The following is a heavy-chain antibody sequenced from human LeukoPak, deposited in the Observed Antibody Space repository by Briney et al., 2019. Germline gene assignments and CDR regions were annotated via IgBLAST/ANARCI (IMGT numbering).Heavy chain of an antibody. V-gene: IGHV4-34*01. D-gene: IGHD3-22*01. Sequence: PSETLSLTCAVYGGSFSGYYWSWLRQPPGKGLEWIGEINHSGSTNYNPSLKSRVTISVDTSKNQFSLKLSSVTAADTAVYYCARGRSNYYDSSGYYPFDYWGQGTLVTVSS. CDR2: INHSGST. CDR1: GGSFSGYY. J-gene: IGHJ4*02. CDR3: ARGRSNYYDSSGYYPFDY.